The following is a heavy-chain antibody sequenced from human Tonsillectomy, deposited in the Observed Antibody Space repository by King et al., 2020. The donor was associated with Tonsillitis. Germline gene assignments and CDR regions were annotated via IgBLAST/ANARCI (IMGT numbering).Heavy chain of an antibody. J-gene: IGHJ4*02. CDR2: IIPIFGTA. V-gene: IGHV1-69*01. CDR3: ARDRLYCSGGSCYSFHY. CDR1: GGTFSSYA. Sequence: VQLVESGAEVKKPGSSVKVSCKASGGTFSSYAISWVRQAPGQGLEWMGGIIPIFGTANYAQKFQGRVTITADESTSTAYMEPSSLRSEDTAVYYCARDRLYCSGGSCYSFHYWGQGTLVTVSS. D-gene: IGHD2-15*01.